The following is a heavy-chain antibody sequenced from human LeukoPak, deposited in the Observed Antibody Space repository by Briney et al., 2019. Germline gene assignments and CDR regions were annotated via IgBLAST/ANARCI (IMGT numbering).Heavy chain of an antibody. CDR2: INWNGGST. Sequence: GGSLRLSCAASGFTFDDYGMSWVRQAPGKGLEWVSGINWNGGSTGYADSVKGRFTISRDNAKNSLYLQMNSLRAEDTALYYCARGKYCSGGSCYSDFAYWGQGTLVTVSS. CDR3: ARGKYCSGGSCYSDFAY. J-gene: IGHJ4*02. D-gene: IGHD2-15*01. CDR1: GFTFDDYG. V-gene: IGHV3-20*04.